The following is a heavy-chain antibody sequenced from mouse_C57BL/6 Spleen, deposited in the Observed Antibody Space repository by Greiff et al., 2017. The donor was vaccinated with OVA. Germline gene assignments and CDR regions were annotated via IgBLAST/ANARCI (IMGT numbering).Heavy chain of an antibody. D-gene: IGHD2-3*01. V-gene: IGHV5-9*01. CDR3: ARHDGYYDLSWFAY. CDR1: GFTFSSYT. Sequence: EVMLVESGGGLVKPGGSLKLSCAASGFTFSSYTMSWVRQTPEKRLEWVATISGGGGNTYYPDSVKGRFTISRDNAKNTLYLQMSSLRSEDTALYYCARHDGYYDLSWFAYWGQGTLVTVSA. J-gene: IGHJ3*01. CDR2: ISGGGGNT.